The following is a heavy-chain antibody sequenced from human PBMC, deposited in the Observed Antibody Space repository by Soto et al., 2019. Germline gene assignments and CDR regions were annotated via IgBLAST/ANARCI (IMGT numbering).Heavy chain of an antibody. CDR1: GYNFINNG. J-gene: IGHJ4*02. CDR2: SSPYNGNT. CDR3: ARDSHAWVEARSAMDY. D-gene: IGHD2-15*01. V-gene: IGHV1-18*01. Sequence: QVQLVQSGAEVKKPGASVKVSCKASGYNFINNGISWVRQAPGQGLEWMGWSSPYNGNTNYAQKFQGRVTMTTDSSTSTAYMEMRSLRSGDTAVYYCARDSHAWVEARSAMDYWGQGTLVTVSS.